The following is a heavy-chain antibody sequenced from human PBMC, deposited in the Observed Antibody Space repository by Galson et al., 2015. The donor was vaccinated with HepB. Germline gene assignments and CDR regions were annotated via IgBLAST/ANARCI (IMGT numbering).Heavy chain of an antibody. CDR1: GGTFSSYA. J-gene: IGHJ4*02. CDR2: IIPIFGTA. Sequence: SVKVSCKASGGTFSSYAISWVRQAPGQGLEWMGGIIPIFGTANYAQKFQGRVTITADKSTSTAYMGLSSLRSEDTAVYYCARARSSGYYYEHDYWGQGTLVTVSS. D-gene: IGHD3-22*01. CDR3: ARARSSGYYYEHDY. V-gene: IGHV1-69*06.